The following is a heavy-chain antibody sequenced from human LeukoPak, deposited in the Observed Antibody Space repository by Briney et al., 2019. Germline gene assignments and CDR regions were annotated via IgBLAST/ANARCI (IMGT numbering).Heavy chain of an antibody. CDR1: GGSISSYY. Sequence: PSETLSLTCTVSGGSISSYYWSWIRQPAGKGLAWSGSIYTSGSTNYNPSLKSRVTMSVDTSKNQFSLKLSSVTAADTAVYYCARDRDTIFGVVIWYFDLWGRGTLVTVSS. V-gene: IGHV4-4*07. D-gene: IGHD3-3*01. CDR2: IYTSGST. CDR3: ARDRDTIFGVVIWYFDL. J-gene: IGHJ2*01.